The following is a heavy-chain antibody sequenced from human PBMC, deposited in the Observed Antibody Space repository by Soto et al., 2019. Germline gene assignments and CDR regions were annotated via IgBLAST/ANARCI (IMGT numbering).Heavy chain of an antibody. Sequence: SETLSLTCTVSGSSISPYYWSWIRQPPGKGLEWIGYIYYTGSTKYNPSLKSRVTISLGTSRNQLSLKLSSVTAADTAVYYCTRVGGYYGDYPNFDYWGPGTLVTVSS. CDR1: GSSISPYY. D-gene: IGHD4-17*01. CDR2: IYYTGST. CDR3: TRVGGYYGDYPNFDY. J-gene: IGHJ4*02. V-gene: IGHV4-59*01.